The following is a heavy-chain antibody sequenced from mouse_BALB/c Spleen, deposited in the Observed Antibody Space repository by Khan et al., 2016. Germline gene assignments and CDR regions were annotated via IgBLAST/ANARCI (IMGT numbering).Heavy chain of an antibody. CDR3: ARSRLYFDY. D-gene: IGHD3-2*02. J-gene: IGHJ2*01. CDR2: ILPGSDST. V-gene: IGHV1-9*01. CDR1: GYTFSRYW. Sequence: QVQLKESGAELMKPGASVKISCKATGYTFSRYWLEWVKQRPGPGLEWLGEILPGSDSTNYDETITGKATFTADTSSHPAYMQLSSLTSEDAAVYYCARSRLYFDYWGQGTTLTVSS.